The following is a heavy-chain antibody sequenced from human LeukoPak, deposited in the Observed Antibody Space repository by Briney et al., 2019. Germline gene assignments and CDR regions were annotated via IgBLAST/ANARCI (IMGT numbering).Heavy chain of an antibody. CDR1: GFTFSSYA. V-gene: IGHV3-30-3*01. J-gene: IGHJ3*02. CDR3: ARESYYDFWSGYYTGIKTADAFDI. Sequence: PGGSLRPSCAASGFTFSSYAMHWVRQAPGKGLEWVAVISYDGSNKYYADSVKGRFTISRDNSKNTLYLQMNSLRAEDTAVYYCARESYYDFWSGYYTGIKTADAFDIWGQGTMVTVSS. D-gene: IGHD3-3*01. CDR2: ISYDGSNK.